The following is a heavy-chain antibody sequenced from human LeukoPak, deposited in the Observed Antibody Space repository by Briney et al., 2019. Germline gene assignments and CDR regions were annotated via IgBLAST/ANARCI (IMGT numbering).Heavy chain of an antibody. D-gene: IGHD6-13*01. CDR2: INPNSGGT. CDR1: GYTFTGYY. J-gene: IGHJ5*02. CDR3: ARSFRTLAAAGTYSWFDP. V-gene: IGHV1-2*02. Sequence: ASVKVSCKASGYTFTGYYMHWVRQAPGQGLEWMGWINPNSGGTNYAQKFQGRVTMTRDTSISTAYMELSRLRSDDTAVYYCARSFRTLAAAGTYSWFDPWGQGTLVTVSS.